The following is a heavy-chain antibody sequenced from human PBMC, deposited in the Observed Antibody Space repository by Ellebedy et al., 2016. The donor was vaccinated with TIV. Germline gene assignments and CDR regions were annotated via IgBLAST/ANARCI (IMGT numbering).Heavy chain of an antibody. D-gene: IGHD2-15*01. CDR1: GGSISSSSYY. V-gene: IGHV4-61*05. J-gene: IGHJ4*02. Sequence: SETLSLXCTVSGGSISSSSYYWGWIRQPPGKGLEWIGYIYYSGSTNYNPSLKSRVTISVDTSKNQFSLKLSSVTAADTAVYYCARAATPSTPVDYWGQGTLVTVSS. CDR2: IYYSGST. CDR3: ARAATPSTPVDY.